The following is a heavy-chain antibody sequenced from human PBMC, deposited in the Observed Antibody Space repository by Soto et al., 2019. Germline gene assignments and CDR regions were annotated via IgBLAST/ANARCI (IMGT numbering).Heavy chain of an antibody. CDR2: ISGYNGHT. V-gene: IGHV1-18*01. J-gene: IGHJ6*02. D-gene: IGHD2-2*01. CDR3: ARKGKMPYDYYGWYL. Sequence: GKGLEWMGWISGYNGHTKYAQKFQGRVTMTTDTATSTVYMDLRSRRSDDTAVYYCARKGKMPYDYYGWYLWAQGTALPIS.